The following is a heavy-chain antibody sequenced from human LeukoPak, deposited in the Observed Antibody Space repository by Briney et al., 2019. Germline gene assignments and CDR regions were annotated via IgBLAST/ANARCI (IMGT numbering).Heavy chain of an antibody. CDR2: ISYDGSNK. CDR1: GFTFSSYG. CDR3: ARDPGYSGYDFETFDY. V-gene: IGHV3-30*03. J-gene: IGHJ4*02. D-gene: IGHD5-12*01. Sequence: GGSLRLSCAASGFTFSSYGMHRVRQAPGKGLEWVAVISYDGSNKYYADSVKGRFTISRDNSKNTLYLQMNSLRAEDTAVYYCARDPGYSGYDFETFDYWGQGTLVTVSS.